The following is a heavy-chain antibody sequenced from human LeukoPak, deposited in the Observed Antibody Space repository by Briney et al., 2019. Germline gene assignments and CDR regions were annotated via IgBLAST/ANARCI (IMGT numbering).Heavy chain of an antibody. Sequence: SETLSLTCAVYGGSFSGYYWSWIRQPPGKRLEWIGEINHSGSTNYNPSLKSRVTISVDTSKNQFSLKLSSVTAADTAVYYCARVLKVVVAATYYYYYGMDVWGQGTTVTVSS. CDR2: INHSGST. D-gene: IGHD2-15*01. CDR3: ARVLKVVVAATYYYYYGMDV. V-gene: IGHV4-34*01. J-gene: IGHJ6*02. CDR1: GGSFSGYY.